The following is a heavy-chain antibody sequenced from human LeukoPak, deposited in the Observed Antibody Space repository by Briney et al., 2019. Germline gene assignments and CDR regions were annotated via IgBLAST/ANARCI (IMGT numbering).Heavy chain of an antibody. CDR3: TRLIDIVVVPAADKFDY. CDR1: GFTFSGSA. V-gene: IGHV3-73*01. D-gene: IGHD2-2*01. CDR2: IRSKANSYAT. Sequence: GGSLRLSCAASGFTFSGSAMHWVRQASGKGLEWVGRIRSKANSYATAYAASVKGRFTISRGDSKNTAYLQMNSLKTEDTAVYYCTRLIDIVVVPAADKFDYWGQGTLVTVSS. J-gene: IGHJ4*02.